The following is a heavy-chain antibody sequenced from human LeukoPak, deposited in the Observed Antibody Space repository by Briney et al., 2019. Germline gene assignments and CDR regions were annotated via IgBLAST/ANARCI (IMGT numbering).Heavy chain of an antibody. V-gene: IGHV3-9*01. J-gene: IGHJ4*02. Sequence: GRSLRRSCAASGLICGEHAPHWVRHAPEKRLVWVSGISWNSGDIDYVVSVKGRFTISRDSAKVSLYLQRNSLRAEGTALYYCVVGEGINCWGQGTLVTVSP. CDR3: VVGEGINC. CDR2: ISWNSGDI. CDR1: GLICGEHA. D-gene: IGHD3-10*01.